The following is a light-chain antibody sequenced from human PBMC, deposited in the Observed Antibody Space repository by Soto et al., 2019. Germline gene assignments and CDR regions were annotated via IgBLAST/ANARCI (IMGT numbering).Light chain of an antibody. V-gene: IGLV1-40*01. J-gene: IGLJ1*01. Sequence: SVLTQPPSVSGAPGQTGTISCTGSSSNIGAGYDVHWYQQLPGTASKLLIYGNNNQPSGLPDRFSGSKSVTTASLAITGLQAADEVGYYCQSYDSSLSGYVFGTGTKVTVL. CDR2: GNN. CDR1: SSNIGAGYD. CDR3: QSYDSSLSGYV.